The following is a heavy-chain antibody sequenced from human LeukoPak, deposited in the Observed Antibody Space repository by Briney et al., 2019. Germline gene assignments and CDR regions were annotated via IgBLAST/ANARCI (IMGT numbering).Heavy chain of an antibody. Sequence: ASVKVSCKASGYTFTSYGISWVRQAPGQGLEWMGWISAYNGNTNYAQKLQGRITMTTDTSTSTAYMELRSLRSDDTAVYYCARTYYYDSSGYTAFDYWGQGTLVTVSS. V-gene: IGHV1-18*01. CDR2: ISAYNGNT. J-gene: IGHJ4*02. CDR3: ARTYYYDSSGYTAFDY. CDR1: GYTFTSYG. D-gene: IGHD3-22*01.